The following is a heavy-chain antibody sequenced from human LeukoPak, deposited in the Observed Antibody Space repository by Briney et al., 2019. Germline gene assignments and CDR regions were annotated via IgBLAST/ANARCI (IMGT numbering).Heavy chain of an antibody. CDR1: GFTFSRYG. V-gene: IGHV3-30*02. CDR3: ATTSGSYLLFEY. D-gene: IGHD1-26*01. CDR2: IRFDGSTK. Sequence: PGGSLRLSCAASGFTFSRYGMHWVRQAPVKGLEWVAFIRFDGSTKFCADSVKGRFTISRDNSKNTLYLQMNSLRAEDTAVYYCATTSGSYLLFEYWGQGTLVTVSS. J-gene: IGHJ4*02.